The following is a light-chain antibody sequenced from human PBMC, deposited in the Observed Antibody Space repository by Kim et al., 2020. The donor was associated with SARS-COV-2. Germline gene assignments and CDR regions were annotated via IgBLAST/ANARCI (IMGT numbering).Light chain of an antibody. Sequence: SLSPGERAPLSCRASQSVSSYLAWYQQKPGQAPRLLIYDASNRATGIPARFSGSGSGTDFTLTISSLEPEDFAVYYCQQRSNWPTFGQGTKVEIK. CDR2: DAS. V-gene: IGKV3-11*01. CDR3: QQRSNWPT. CDR1: QSVSSY. J-gene: IGKJ1*01.